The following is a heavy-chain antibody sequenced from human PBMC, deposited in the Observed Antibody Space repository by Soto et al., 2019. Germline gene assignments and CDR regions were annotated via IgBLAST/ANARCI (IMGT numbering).Heavy chain of an antibody. Sequence: QVQLVQSGAEVKKPGSSVKVSCKASGGTFSSYTISWVRQAPGQGLEWMGRIIPILGIANYAQKFQGRVTSTADKSTSTAYMELSSLRSEATAVYYCARDYSSVGKPPDYYYYGMDGWGQGTTVTVSS. V-gene: IGHV1-69*08. CDR1: GGTFSSYT. D-gene: IGHD2-21*01. J-gene: IGHJ6*02. CDR3: ARDYSSVGKPPDYYYYGMDG. CDR2: IIPILGIA.